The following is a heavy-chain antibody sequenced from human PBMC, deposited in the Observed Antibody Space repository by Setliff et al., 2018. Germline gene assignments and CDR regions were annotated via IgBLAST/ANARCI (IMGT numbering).Heavy chain of an antibody. D-gene: IGHD2-21*02. CDR1: GGSFSSYA. Sequence: ASVKVSCKASGGSFSSYAIIWVRQAPGQGLELMGGIIPAFTTANYAPNFQGRVTMTRDTSTSTVYMELSSLKSEDTAVYYCARDDRAGWVVTIGSWGQGALVTVFS. J-gene: IGHJ5*02. CDR2: IIPAFTTA. CDR3: ARDDRAGWVVTIGS. V-gene: IGHV1-69*05.